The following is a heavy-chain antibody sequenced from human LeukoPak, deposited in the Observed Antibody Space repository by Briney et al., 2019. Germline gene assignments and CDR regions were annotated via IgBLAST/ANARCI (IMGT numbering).Heavy chain of an antibody. CDR1: DDFISTYY. V-gene: IGHV4-59*08. D-gene: IGHD3-10*01. Sequence: SETLSLTCTVSDDFISTYYWVWIRQPPGKGLEWVGYIYYSGSSDYNPSLKSRVTISVDTSKNQFSLKLSSVTAADTAVYYRARSRGVVDWFDPWGQGTLVTVSS. CDR3: ARSRGVVDWFDP. CDR2: IYYSGSS. J-gene: IGHJ5*02.